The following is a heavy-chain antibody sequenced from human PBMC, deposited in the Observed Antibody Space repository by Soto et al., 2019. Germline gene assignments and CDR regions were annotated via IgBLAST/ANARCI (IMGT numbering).Heavy chain of an antibody. J-gene: IGHJ4*02. CDR2: IYYSGST. CDR3: ASRKSSPYFDY. Sequence: QVQLQESGPGLVKPSQTLSLTCTVSGGSISSGDYYWSWIRQPPGKGLEWIGNIYYSGSTYYNPSLKSRVTLSIDTSKNQFSLKLSSVTAAGTAVYYCASRKSSPYFDYWGQGTLVTVSS. D-gene: IGHD3-10*01. V-gene: IGHV4-30-4*01. CDR1: GGSISSGDYY.